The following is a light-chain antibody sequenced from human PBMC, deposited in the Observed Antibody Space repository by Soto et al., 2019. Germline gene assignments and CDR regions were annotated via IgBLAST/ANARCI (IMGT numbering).Light chain of an antibody. J-gene: IGKJ4*01. Sequence: EMVLTQSPGTLSLSPGDRATLSCRASQSVSSNYLAWYQQQPGQAPRLLIYGASSRATDIPDRFSGSGSGTDFTLTISRLEPEDFAVYYCQHYDILPPLIFGGGTRVEIK. CDR1: QSVSSNY. V-gene: IGKV3-20*01. CDR3: QHYDILPPLI. CDR2: GAS.